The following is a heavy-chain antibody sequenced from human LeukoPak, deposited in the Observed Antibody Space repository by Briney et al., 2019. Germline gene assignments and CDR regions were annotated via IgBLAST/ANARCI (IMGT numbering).Heavy chain of an antibody. Sequence: GESLRLSCAASGFSFGSYGLSWVRQAPGKGPQWVSYISGNGGTTHYADSVEGRFTISRDNAKNSLYLQMSSLRAEDTAVYYCARGLPNYYGMDVWGQGTTVTVSS. J-gene: IGHJ6*02. CDR3: ARGLPNYYGMDV. CDR1: GFSFGSYG. V-gene: IGHV3-48*04. CDR2: ISGNGGTT.